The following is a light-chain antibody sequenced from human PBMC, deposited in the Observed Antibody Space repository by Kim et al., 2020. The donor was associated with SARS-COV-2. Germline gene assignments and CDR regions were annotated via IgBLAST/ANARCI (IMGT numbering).Light chain of an antibody. Sequence: PGQRVTISCFGSNSNIGSYSVYWYQQLPGTAPKLLISRDNERPSGVPDRFSGSKSGSSASLAISGLRSEDEADYYCASWDDSLTVVFGGGTQLTVL. CDR2: RDN. CDR1: NSNIGSYS. V-gene: IGLV1-47*01. J-gene: IGLJ2*01. CDR3: ASWDDSLTVV.